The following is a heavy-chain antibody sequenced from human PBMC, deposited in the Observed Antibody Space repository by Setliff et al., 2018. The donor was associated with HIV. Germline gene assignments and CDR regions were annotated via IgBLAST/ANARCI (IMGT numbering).Heavy chain of an antibody. CDR3: ARGSSSITIFGVVTPRDAFDI. D-gene: IGHD3-3*01. CDR1: GYTFTSYG. CDR2: ISAYNGNT. V-gene: IGHV1-18*01. Sequence: KVSCKASGYTFTSYGISWVRQAPGQGLEWMGWISAYNGNTNYAQKLQGRVTMTTDTSTSTAYMELRSLRSDDTAVYYCARGSSSITIFGVVTPRDAFDIWGQGTMVTVSS. J-gene: IGHJ3*02.